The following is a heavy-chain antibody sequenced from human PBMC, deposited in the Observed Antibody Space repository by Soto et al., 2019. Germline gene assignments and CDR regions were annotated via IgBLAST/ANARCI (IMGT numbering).Heavy chain of an antibody. V-gene: IGHV3-30-3*01. Sequence: QEQLVESGGGVVQPGRSLRLSCAASGFTFSSFVMHWVRQAPGKGLEWVALISYDGTNKYYADSVRGRFTISRDNSKNTLYLHMNSLRPEDTAMYYCERTLRSVMDVWGQGTTVTVSS. CDR3: ERTLRSVMDV. CDR1: GFTFSSFV. CDR2: ISYDGTNK. D-gene: IGHD3-16*01. J-gene: IGHJ6*02.